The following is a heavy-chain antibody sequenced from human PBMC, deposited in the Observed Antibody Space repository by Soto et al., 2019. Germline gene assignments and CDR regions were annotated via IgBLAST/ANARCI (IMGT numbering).Heavy chain of an antibody. CDR3: ARRTSGYFGY. J-gene: IGHJ4*02. CDR2: ILSDYNT. Sequence: EVQLLESGGGLVQPEGSLTLSCAASGFTFSDYTMSWVRQAPGKVLECVSVILSDYNTYYAGSVRGRFTISRDNSKNTLYLEMNSLRAEDTAVYYCARRTSGYFGYWGQGTLVTVSS. D-gene: IGHD6-19*01. V-gene: IGHV3-23*03. CDR1: GFTFSDYT.